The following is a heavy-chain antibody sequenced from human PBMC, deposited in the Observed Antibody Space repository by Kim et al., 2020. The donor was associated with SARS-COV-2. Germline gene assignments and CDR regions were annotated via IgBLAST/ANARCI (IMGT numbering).Heavy chain of an antibody. CDR2: IWYDGSQK. V-gene: IGHV3-33*01. D-gene: IGHD7-27*01. Sequence: GGSLRLSCVASGFTFSNYGIHWVRQAPGKGLEWVAVIWYDGSQKYYGDSVRGRFTISRDNSKNIVDLQMNSLRAEDTAVYYCARLGTGWAIDYWGQGTRV. CDR3: ARLGTGWAIDY. J-gene: IGHJ4*02. CDR1: GFTFSNYG.